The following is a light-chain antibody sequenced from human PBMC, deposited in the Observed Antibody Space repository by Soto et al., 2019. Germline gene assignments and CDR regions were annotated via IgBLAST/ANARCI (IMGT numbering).Light chain of an antibody. Sequence: DIQMTQSPSTLSASVGDRVTITCRASQSISSWLAWYQQKPGKAPKLLIYKASSLESGVPSRFSGSGSGTEFTRTISSLQPDDFETYYCQQYNDYPWAFGQGTKVDIK. V-gene: IGKV1-5*03. CDR3: QQYNDYPWA. CDR2: KAS. CDR1: QSISSW. J-gene: IGKJ1*01.